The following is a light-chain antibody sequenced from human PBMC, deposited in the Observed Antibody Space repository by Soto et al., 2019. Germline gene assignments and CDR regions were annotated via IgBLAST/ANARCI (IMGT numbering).Light chain of an antibody. V-gene: IGKV3-20*01. CDR1: QSISSTY. CDR3: QQYDSPPQT. J-gene: IGKJ1*01. CDR2: GAS. Sequence: EIVLTQSPGTLSLSPGKRVTLSCRASQSISSTYLAWYQQKPGQAPRLLIYGASSRATGIPDRFSGSGSGTDFTLTISRLEPEDFAVYYCQQYDSPPQTFGQGTKVEVQ.